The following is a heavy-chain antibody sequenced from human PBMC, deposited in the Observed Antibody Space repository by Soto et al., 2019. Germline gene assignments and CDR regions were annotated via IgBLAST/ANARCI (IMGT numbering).Heavy chain of an antibody. CDR2: IYHSGST. J-gene: IGHJ6*02. V-gene: IGHV4-4*02. CDR1: GGSISSSNW. Sequence: SXTLSLTCAVSGGSISSSNWWSWVRQPRGKGLEWIGEIYHSGSTNYNPSLKSRVTISVDKSKNQFSLKLSSVTAADTAVYYCARYCGGDCPDYYGMDVWGQGTTVTVSS. CDR3: ARYCGGDCPDYYGMDV. D-gene: IGHD2-21*02.